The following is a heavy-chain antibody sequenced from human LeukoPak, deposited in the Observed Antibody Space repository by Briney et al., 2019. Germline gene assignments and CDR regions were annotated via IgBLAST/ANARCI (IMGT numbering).Heavy chain of an antibody. CDR3: ARLQWLSTPFFDY. V-gene: IGHV4-61*02. J-gene: IGHJ4*02. Sequence: ASETLSLTCTVSGGSISSGSYYWSWIRQPAGKGLEWIGRIYTSGSTNYDPSLKSRVNISLDTPKNQFSLKLISVTAADTAVYFCARLQWLSTPFFDYWGQGTLVTVSS. CDR2: IYTSGST. CDR1: GGSISSGSYY. D-gene: IGHD6-19*01.